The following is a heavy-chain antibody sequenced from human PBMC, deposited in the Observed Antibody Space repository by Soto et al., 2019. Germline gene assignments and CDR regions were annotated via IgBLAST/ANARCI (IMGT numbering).Heavy chain of an antibody. V-gene: IGHV3-7*03. Sequence: GGSLRLSCRASGFTFGAHSMHWFRQAPGKGLEWVANIIKDGSEKSYVDSVKGRFTISRDNAKNSLYLEMNSLRVEDTAVYYCARDWGRLGYWGQGTLVTVS. CDR1: GFTFGAHS. D-gene: IGHD3-16*01. CDR2: IIKDGSEK. J-gene: IGHJ4*02. CDR3: ARDWGRLGY.